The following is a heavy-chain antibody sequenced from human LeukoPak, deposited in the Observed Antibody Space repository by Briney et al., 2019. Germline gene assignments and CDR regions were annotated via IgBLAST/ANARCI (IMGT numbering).Heavy chain of an antibody. V-gene: IGHV4-59*01. D-gene: IGHD3-10*01. CDR2: IYYSGST. Sequence: SETLSLTCTVSGGSISSYYWSWIRQPPGKGLEWIGYIYYSGSTNYNPSLKSRVTISVDTSKNQFSLKLSSVTPADTAVYYCASMVRGVRSAPFDYWGQGTLVTVSS. J-gene: IGHJ4*02. CDR1: GGSISSYY. CDR3: ASMVRGVRSAPFDY.